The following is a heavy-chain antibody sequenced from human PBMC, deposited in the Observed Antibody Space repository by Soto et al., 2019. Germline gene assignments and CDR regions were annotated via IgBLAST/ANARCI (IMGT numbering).Heavy chain of an antibody. Sequence: EAQLLESGGGLVQPGGSLRLSCAASGFTFSEYAMSWVRQAPGKGLEWVSVIGGDGGSPNYADSVKGRFTVSRDNSKNTLYLQMNSLRAEVTAVYYCAKGPYSSGWYSLDYWGQGTLVTVSS. CDR1: GFTFSEYA. D-gene: IGHD6-19*01. CDR3: AKGPYSSGWYSLDY. V-gene: IGHV3-23*01. CDR2: IGGDGGSP. J-gene: IGHJ4*02.